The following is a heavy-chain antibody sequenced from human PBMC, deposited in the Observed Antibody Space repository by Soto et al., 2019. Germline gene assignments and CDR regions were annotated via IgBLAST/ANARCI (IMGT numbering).Heavy chain of an antibody. Sequence: QVQLVQSGAEVKKPGASVKVSCKASGYTFTSYDINWVRQPTGQGLEWMGWMNPNSGNTDYAQKFQGRVTMNRNTSISTAYMELSSLRSEDTAVYYCARDYSSGYGMDVWGQGTTVTVSS. CDR1: GYTFTSYD. V-gene: IGHV1-8*01. J-gene: IGHJ6*02. CDR3: ARDYSSGYGMDV. CDR2: MNPNSGNT. D-gene: IGHD6-19*01.